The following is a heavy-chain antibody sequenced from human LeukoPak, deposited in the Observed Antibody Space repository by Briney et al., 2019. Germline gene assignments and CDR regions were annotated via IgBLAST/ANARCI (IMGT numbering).Heavy chain of an antibody. J-gene: IGHJ5*02. CDR2: ISYDGSNK. D-gene: IGHD6-13*01. CDR3: AKDTSSWCNWFDP. CDR1: GFTFSSYA. Sequence: GGSLRLSCAASGFTFSSYAMHWVRQAPGKGLEWVAVISYDGSNKYYADSVKGRFTISRDNSKNTLFLQMNSLRAEDTAVYYCAKDTSSWCNWFDPWGQGTLVTVSS. V-gene: IGHV3-30-3*01.